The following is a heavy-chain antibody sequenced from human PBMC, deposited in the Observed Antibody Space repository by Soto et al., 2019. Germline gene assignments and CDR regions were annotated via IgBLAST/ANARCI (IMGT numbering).Heavy chain of an antibody. Sequence: GGSLRLSCVASGFTFGSCGMNWVRQAPGKGLEWVAGVSPHGANTYYADSVRGRFIISRDDSRNTVSLDMNSLRGDDSAVYYCATEGAKTPWNFDYWGQGTVVTGSS. D-gene: IGHD1-1*01. J-gene: IGHJ4*02. CDR2: VSPHGANT. CDR1: GFTFGSCG. CDR3: ATEGAKTPWNFDY. V-gene: IGHV3-23*01.